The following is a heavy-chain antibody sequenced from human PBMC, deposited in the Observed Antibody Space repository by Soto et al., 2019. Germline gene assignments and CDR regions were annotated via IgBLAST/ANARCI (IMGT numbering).Heavy chain of an antibody. J-gene: IGHJ1*01. CDR1: GFTFSNAW. V-gene: IGHV3-72*01. CDR3: AGGATGRATFQH. CDR2: SRNKVASYTT. Sequence: EVQLVESGGGLVKPGGSLRLSCAASGFTFSNAWMSWVLQAPGKGLEWVGRSRNKVASYTTDYAAPGKGRFTISRDESKNSLYLQMNSLRTKDTAVYFCAGGATGRATFQHWGQGTLVTVSS. D-gene: IGHD6-13*01.